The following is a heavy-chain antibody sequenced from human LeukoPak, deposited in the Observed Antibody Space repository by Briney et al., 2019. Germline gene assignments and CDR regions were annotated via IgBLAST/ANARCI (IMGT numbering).Heavy chain of an antibody. J-gene: IGHJ4*02. D-gene: IGHD2-21*02. CDR3: TRMTAGHDY. Sequence: SETLALTCAVSGVSFNDYYWSWVRQTPGKGLEWIGEINHSGYTNDSPSLKSRVTLSIDTSRKQFSLNLRSVTVADTGIYYCTRMTAGHDYWGQGTLVTVSS. CDR1: GVSFNDYY. V-gene: IGHV4-34*01. CDR2: INHSGYT.